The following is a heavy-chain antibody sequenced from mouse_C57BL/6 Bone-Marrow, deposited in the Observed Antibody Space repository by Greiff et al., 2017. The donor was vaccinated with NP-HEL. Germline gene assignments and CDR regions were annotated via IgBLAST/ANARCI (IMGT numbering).Heavy chain of an antibody. J-gene: IGHJ4*01. CDR1: GYTFTSYW. Sequence: QVQLQQPGAELVKPGASVKMSCKASGYTFTSYWITWVKQRPGQGLEWIGDIYPGSGSTNYNEKFKSKATLTVDTSSSTAYMQLSSLTSEDSAVYYCAITTVVAHYAMDYWGQGTSVTVSS. V-gene: IGHV1-55*01. CDR2: IYPGSGST. D-gene: IGHD1-1*01. CDR3: AITTVVAHYAMDY.